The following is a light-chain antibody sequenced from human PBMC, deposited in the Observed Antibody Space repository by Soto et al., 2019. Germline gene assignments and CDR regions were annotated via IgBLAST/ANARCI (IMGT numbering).Light chain of an antibody. CDR1: QGISTY. Sequence: DIQMTQSPSSLSASVGDRATITCRASQGISTYLVWYQQKPGTVPKLLIFAASTLQSGVPSRFSGSGSGTDFTLTSSSLQPEDVATYYCQNYNGAPWTFGQGTKVEIK. CDR2: AAS. CDR3: QNYNGAPWT. V-gene: IGKV1-27*01. J-gene: IGKJ1*01.